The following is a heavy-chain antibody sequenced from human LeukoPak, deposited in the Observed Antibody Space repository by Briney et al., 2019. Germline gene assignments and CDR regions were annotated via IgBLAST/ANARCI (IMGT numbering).Heavy chain of an antibody. CDR1: GGSFSGYY. CDR2: INHSGST. CDR3: ARAVAGTEGWFNS. J-gene: IGHJ5*01. Sequence: SETLSLTCAVYGGSFSGYYWSWIRQPPGKGLEWIGEINHSGSTNYNPSLKSRVTISVDTSKNQFSLQLNSVTPEDTAVYYCARAVAGTEGWFNSWGQGTLVTVSS. D-gene: IGHD1-1*01. V-gene: IGHV4-34*01.